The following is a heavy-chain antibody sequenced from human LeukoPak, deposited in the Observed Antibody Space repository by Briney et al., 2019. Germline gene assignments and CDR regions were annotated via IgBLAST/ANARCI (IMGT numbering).Heavy chain of an antibody. CDR3: ARDGMDIVVVTAIRGPDV. CDR1: GFSFGDYA. CDR2: ISSSSSTI. V-gene: IGHV3-48*04. D-gene: IGHD2-21*02. Sequence: GGSLRLSCTTSGFSFGDYAMSWFRQAPGKGLEWVSYISSSSSTIYYADSMKGRFTISRDNAKNSLYLQMNSLRAEDTAVYYCARDGMDIVVVTAIRGPDVWGQGTTVTVSS. J-gene: IGHJ6*02.